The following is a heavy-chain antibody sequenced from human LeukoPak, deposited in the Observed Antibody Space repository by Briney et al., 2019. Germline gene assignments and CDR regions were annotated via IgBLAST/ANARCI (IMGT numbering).Heavy chain of an antibody. CDR1: GYTFSSYD. D-gene: IGHD2-2*01. CDR3: ARATSPTSYGMDV. Sequence: VASVKVSCKASGYTFSSYDVNWVRQATGQGLEWMGWMNPNSGNTGYAQEFQGRVTMTRNTSISTAYMEVSGLRSEDTAVYYCARATSPTSYGMDVWGQGDHGHRPL. J-gene: IGHJ6*02. CDR2: MNPNSGNT. V-gene: IGHV1-8*01.